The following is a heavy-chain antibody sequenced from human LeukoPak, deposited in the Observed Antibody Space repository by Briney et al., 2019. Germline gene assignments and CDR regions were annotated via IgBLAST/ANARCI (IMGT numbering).Heavy chain of an antibody. V-gene: IGHV3-21*01. D-gene: IGHD2-2*01. Sequence: GAYLSLFYAASGLSFSSYSMSWVRHPRGQGLEWVSSISSSSSNIYYADSVKGRFTISRVNAKNCLYLQMPRLRAQHTPFYGCARDSLIGGYCSSTSCYGMDVWGQGATVTVSS. J-gene: IGHJ6*02. CDR1: GLSFSSYS. CDR3: ARDSLIGGYCSSTSCYGMDV. CDR2: ISSSSSNI.